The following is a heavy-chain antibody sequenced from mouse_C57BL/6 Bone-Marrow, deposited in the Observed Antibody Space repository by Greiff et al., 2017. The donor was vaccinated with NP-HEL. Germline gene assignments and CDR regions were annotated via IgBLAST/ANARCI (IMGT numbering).Heavy chain of an antibody. D-gene: IGHD1-1*02. CDR2: IDPENGDT. V-gene: IGHV14-4*01. J-gene: IGHJ4*01. CDR1: GFNITDDY. Sequence: VQLQQSGAELVRPGASVKLSCTVSGFNITDDYMHWVKQRPEQGLEWIGWIDPENGDTEYASKFQGKATITADTSSNTAYLQLSSQTSEDTAVYYCTTGGGSPYAMDYWGQGTSVTVSS. CDR3: TTGGGSPYAMDY.